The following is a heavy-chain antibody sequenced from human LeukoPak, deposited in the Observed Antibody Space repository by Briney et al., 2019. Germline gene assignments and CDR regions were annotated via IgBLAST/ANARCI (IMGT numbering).Heavy chain of an antibody. D-gene: IGHD3-9*01. CDR2: ISGSGGST. V-gene: IGHV3-23*01. CDR3: AKVYDILTGYADKYFDY. CDR1: GFTFSSYA. J-gene: IGHJ4*02. Sequence: GSLRLSCAASGFTFSSYAMSWVRQAPGKGLEWVSAISGSGGSTYYADSVKGRFTISRDNSKNTLYLQMNSLRAEDTAVYYCAKVYDILTGYADKYFDYWGQGTLVTVSS.